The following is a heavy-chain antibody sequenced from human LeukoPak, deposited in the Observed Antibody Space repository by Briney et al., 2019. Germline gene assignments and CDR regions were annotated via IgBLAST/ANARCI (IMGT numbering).Heavy chain of an antibody. J-gene: IGHJ3*02. CDR1: GGSISSSSYY. Sequence: SETLSLTCTVSGGSISSSSYYWGWIRQPPGKGLEWIGETNHSGSTSYNPSLKSRVTISVDTSENQFSLKLSSVTAADTAVYYCARGDSSGYYYDAFDIWGQGTMVTVSS. D-gene: IGHD3-22*01. CDR2: TNHSGST. CDR3: ARGDSSGYYYDAFDI. V-gene: IGHV4-39*07.